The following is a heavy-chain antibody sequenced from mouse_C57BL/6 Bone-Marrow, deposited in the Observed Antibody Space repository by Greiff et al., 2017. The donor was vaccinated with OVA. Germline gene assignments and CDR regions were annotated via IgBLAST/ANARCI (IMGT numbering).Heavy chain of an antibody. V-gene: IGHV2-2*01. CDR3: ARLTGTRAWFAY. CDR1: GFSLTSYG. J-gene: IGHJ3*01. D-gene: IGHD4-1*01. CDR2: IWSGGST. Sequence: QVQLKQSGPGLVQPSQSLSITCTVSGFSLTSYGVHWVRQSPGKGLEWLGVIWSGGSTDYNAAFISRLSISKDNSKSQVFFKMNSLQADDTAIYYCARLTGTRAWFAYWGQGTLVTVSA.